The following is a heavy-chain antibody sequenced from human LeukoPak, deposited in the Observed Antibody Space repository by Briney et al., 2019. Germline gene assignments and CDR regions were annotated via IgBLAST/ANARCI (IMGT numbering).Heavy chain of an antibody. CDR3: AKVSGFWSGYYRRSVNYFDY. CDR2: NSGSGGST. Sequence: GGSLTLSCAASGFTFSSYAMSWVRQAPGKGLEWVSANSGSGGSTYYADSVKGRFTISRDNSKNTLYLQMNSLRAEDTAVYYCAKVSGFWSGYYRRSVNYFDYWGQGTLVTVSS. D-gene: IGHD3-3*01. J-gene: IGHJ4*02. CDR1: GFTFSSYA. V-gene: IGHV3-23*01.